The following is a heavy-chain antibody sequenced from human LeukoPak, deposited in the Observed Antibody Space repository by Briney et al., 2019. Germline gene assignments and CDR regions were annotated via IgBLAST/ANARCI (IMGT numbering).Heavy chain of an antibody. J-gene: IGHJ4*02. CDR3: ARALRTGQGDYVPVL. D-gene: IGHD4-17*01. CDR2: IYPGDSET. CDR1: GYRFTNYW. Sequence: GESLKISCKASGYRFTNYWIGWVRQMPGKGLEWMTIIYPGDSETRCSPSFQGQVTISADKSIGTTYLQWSSLKASDTAMYYCARALRTGQGDYVPVLWGQGTLVTVSS. V-gene: IGHV5-51*01.